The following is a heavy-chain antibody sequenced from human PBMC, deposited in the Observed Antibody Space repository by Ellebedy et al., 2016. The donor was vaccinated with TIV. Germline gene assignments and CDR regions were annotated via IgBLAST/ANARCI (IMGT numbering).Heavy chain of an antibody. Sequence: PGGSLRLSCEASGFSFSTYGMHWVRKAPGTGREWVAVIWYDCSGELYADSVKGRFTISRDAAKNTLHLHTNNLRVEDTAVYYCARDYGGDSGWLDYWGQGTLVIVSS. CDR3: ARDYGGDSGWLDY. D-gene: IGHD2-21*02. J-gene: IGHJ4*02. V-gene: IGHV3-33*01. CDR1: GFSFSTYG. CDR2: IWYDCSGE.